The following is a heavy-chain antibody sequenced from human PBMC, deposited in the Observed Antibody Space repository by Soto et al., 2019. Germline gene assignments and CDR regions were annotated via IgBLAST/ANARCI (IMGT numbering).Heavy chain of an antibody. CDR1: GGTFSSYA. Sequence: SVKVSCKASGGTFSSYAISWVRQAPGQGLEWMGGIIPIFGTANYAQKFQGRVTITADESTSTAYMELSSLRSEDTAVHYCARGRYQLTKRGEDYGMDVWGQGTTVTVSS. CDR2: IIPIFGTA. CDR3: ARGRYQLTKRGEDYGMDV. D-gene: IGHD2-2*01. V-gene: IGHV1-69*13. J-gene: IGHJ6*02.